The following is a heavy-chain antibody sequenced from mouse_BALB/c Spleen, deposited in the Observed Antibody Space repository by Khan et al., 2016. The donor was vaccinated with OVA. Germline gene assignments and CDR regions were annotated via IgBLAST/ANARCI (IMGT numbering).Heavy chain of an antibody. CDR2: IDPSDSET. J-gene: IGHJ3*01. CDR1: GYTFTSFW. CDR3: ARGGYGTSFAY. D-gene: IGHD2-10*02. V-gene: IGHV1-61*01. Sequence: QVQLQQSGAELVRPGASVKLSCKASGYTFTSFWMNWVTERPGQGLEWIGMIDPSDSETHYNQMFKDKATLTVDKSSSKAYMQLSGLTSDDSAVYYCARGGYGTSFAYWGQGTLVTVSA.